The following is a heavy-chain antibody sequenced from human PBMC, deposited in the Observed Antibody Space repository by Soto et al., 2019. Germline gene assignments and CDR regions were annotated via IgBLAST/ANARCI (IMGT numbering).Heavy chain of an antibody. D-gene: IGHD3-22*01. Sequence: GGSLRLSCAASGFTFSTYWMSWVRQAPGKGLEWVANLNQDGSEKNYVDSVKGRFTISRDNAKNSLVLQMNSLRAEDTALYYCARDRGYSTFDCWGQGTLVTSPQ. CDR1: GFTFSTYW. CDR2: LNQDGSEK. V-gene: IGHV3-7*01. CDR3: ARDRGYSTFDC. J-gene: IGHJ4*02.